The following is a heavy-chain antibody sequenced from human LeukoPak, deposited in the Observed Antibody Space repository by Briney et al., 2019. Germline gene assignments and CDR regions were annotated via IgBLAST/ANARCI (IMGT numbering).Heavy chain of an antibody. Sequence: SETLSLTCSVSGDSITSGAYYWAWLRQPPGKGLEWIGSVYYSGSIKYNPSLKGRVSISRDMSKNQFSLNLNSVNATDTAVYYCARRDYAAWFDPWGQGTLDTVSS. D-gene: IGHD4/OR15-4a*01. CDR3: ARRDYAAWFDP. CDR2: VYYSGSI. J-gene: IGHJ5*02. CDR1: GDSITSGAYY. V-gene: IGHV4-39*07.